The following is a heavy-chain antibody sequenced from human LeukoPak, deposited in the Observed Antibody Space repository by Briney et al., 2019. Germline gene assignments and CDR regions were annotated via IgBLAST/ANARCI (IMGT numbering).Heavy chain of an antibody. V-gene: IGHV4-4*07. CDR1: GGSISSYY. D-gene: IGHD4-17*01. CDR2: IYTSGST. Sequence: SETLSLTCTVSGGSISSYYWSWIRQPAGKGLEWIGRIYTSGSTNYNPSLKSRVTISVDTSKNQFSLKLSSVTAADTAVYYCATFTNGDYLLMDYYMDVWGKGTTVTVSS. J-gene: IGHJ6*03. CDR3: ATFTNGDYLLMDYYMDV.